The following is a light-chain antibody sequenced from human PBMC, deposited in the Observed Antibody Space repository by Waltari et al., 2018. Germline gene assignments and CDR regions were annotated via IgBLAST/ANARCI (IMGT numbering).Light chain of an antibody. J-gene: IGKJ2*01. Sequence: DIVMTQTPLSLPVTPGEPASISCRSSQSLLDSDDGNTYLDWYLQKTGQSPQLLIYTLSYLSSGVPDRFSGSGSGTDFTLKISSVEAEDVGVYYCMQRIELPYTFGQGTKLEIK. CDR2: TLS. CDR3: MQRIELPYT. CDR1: QSLLDSDDGNTY. V-gene: IGKV2-40*01.